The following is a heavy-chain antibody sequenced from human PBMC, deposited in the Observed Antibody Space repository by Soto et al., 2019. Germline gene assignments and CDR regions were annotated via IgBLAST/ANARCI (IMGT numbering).Heavy chain of an antibody. CDR1: GGTFSTYT. D-gene: IGHD3-22*01. Sequence: SVKVSCKASGGTFSTYTMTWMRQAPGQGLEWMGGIIPLFGTANYAQKFQGRVTITADESTSTVYMELSSLRSEDTAVYYCARSQDSSGYWNNCFDPWGQGTLVTVSS. CDR2: IIPLFGTA. V-gene: IGHV1-69*13. J-gene: IGHJ5*02. CDR3: ARSQDSSGYWNNCFDP.